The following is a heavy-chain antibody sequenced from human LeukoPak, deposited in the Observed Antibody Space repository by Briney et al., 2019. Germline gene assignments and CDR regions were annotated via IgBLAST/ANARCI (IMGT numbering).Heavy chain of an antibody. V-gene: IGHV4-59*08. D-gene: IGHD3-9*01. Sequence: WXRQPPGXGLEWIGYIYYSGSTNYNPSLKSGVTISVDTSKNQFSLKLSSVTAADTAVYYCARRHYDILTGYSTNWFDPWGQGTLVTVSS. CDR2: IYYSGST. J-gene: IGHJ5*02. CDR3: ARRHYDILTGYSTNWFDP.